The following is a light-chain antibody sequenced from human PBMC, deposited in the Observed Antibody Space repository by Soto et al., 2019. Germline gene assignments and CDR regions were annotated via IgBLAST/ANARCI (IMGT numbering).Light chain of an antibody. CDR3: QQYGASPRT. J-gene: IGKJ1*01. CDR1: QTITTNS. Sequence: DIVMTQSPGTLSLSPGERATLSCRASQTITTNSLAWYQQKPGQSPRLLIYGASSRATGIPDRFRGSGSGTDFTLTIRRLEPEDFAVYYCQQYGASPRTFGQGTKVEI. CDR2: GAS. V-gene: IGKV3-20*01.